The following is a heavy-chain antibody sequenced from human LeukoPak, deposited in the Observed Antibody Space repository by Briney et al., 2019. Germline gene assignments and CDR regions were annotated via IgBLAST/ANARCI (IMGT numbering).Heavy chain of an antibody. V-gene: IGHV4-4*02. D-gene: IGHD6-13*01. CDR1: GGSISSSNW. CDR3: ARSSSWYPYYYYYMDV. CDR2: IYHSGST. J-gene: IGHJ6*03. Sequence: SGTLSLTCAVSGGSISSSNWWSWVRQPPGKGLEWIGEIYHSGSTNYNPSLKSRVTISVDKSKNQFSLKLSSVTAADTAVYYCARSSSWYPYYYYYMDVWGKGTTVNVSS.